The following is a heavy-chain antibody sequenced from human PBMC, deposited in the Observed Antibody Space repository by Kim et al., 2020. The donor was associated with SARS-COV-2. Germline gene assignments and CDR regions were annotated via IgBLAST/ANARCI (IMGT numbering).Heavy chain of an antibody. CDR2: IWYDGSNK. CDR3: ARDATHYYGSGSLDY. D-gene: IGHD3-10*01. CDR1: GFTFSSYG. V-gene: IGHV3-33*01. Sequence: GSLRLSCAASGFTFSSYGMHWVRQAPGKGLEWVAVIWYDGSNKYYADSVKGRFTISRDNSKNTLYLQMNGLRAEDTAVYYCARDATHYYGSGSLDYWGQGTLVTVSS. J-gene: IGHJ4*02.